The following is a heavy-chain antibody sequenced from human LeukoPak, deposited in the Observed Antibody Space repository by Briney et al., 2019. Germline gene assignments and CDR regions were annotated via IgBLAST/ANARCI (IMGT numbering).Heavy chain of an antibody. CDR1: RYTLTTHG. CDR3: ARDGYFDL. J-gene: IGHJ2*01. Sequence: ASVKVSCKASRYTLTTHGIAWVRQAPGQGLEWMGWISAHNGNTNYAQSLQGRVTMTTDTSTNTAYMELRSLRSDDAAVYYCARDGYFDLWGRGTLVTVSS. V-gene: IGHV1-18*01. CDR2: ISAHNGNT.